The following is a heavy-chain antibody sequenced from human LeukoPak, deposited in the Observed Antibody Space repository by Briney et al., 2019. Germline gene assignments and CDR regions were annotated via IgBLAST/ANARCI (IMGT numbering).Heavy chain of an antibody. D-gene: IGHD3-16*01. V-gene: IGHV1-8*01. CDR2: MNPSSGNT. Sequence: GASVKVSCKASGYTFTSYDINWVRQATGQGLEWMGWMNPSSGNTGYAQKFQGRVTMTRNTSISTAYMELSSLRSEDTAVYYCARRRGRAPFLFDYWGQGTLVTVSS. CDR3: ARRRGRAPFLFDY. J-gene: IGHJ4*02. CDR1: GYTFTSYD.